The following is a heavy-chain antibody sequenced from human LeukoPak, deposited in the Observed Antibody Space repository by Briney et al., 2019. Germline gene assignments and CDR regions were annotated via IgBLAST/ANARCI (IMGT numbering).Heavy chain of an antibody. V-gene: IGHV3-23*01. J-gene: IGHJ4*02. CDR2: ISGNGAGT. D-gene: IGHD3-10*01. CDR1: GFIFSNYA. CDR3: ARDGVLMNRKFYFDS. Sequence: GGSLRLSCAASGFIFSNYAMTWVRQAPGKGLEWVSTISGNGAGTYFADSVKGRFTISGDNSNNTLYLQMDSLRAEDTAVYFCARDGVLMNRKFYFDSWGQGTLVTVFS.